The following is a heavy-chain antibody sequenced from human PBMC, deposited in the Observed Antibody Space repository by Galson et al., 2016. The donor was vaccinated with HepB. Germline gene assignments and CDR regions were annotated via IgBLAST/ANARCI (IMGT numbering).Heavy chain of an antibody. Sequence: SLRLSCAASGFTFGSFAMTWVRQAPGKGLEWVSSLSGSADKSFYADSLKGRFTISRDNFNNTVFLQMNSLRAEDTAVYYCARRPVSGAAGYYHGMDVWGQGTTVIVSS. CDR2: LSGSADKS. D-gene: IGHD6-25*01. J-gene: IGHJ6*02. V-gene: IGHV3-23*01. CDR3: ARRPVSGAAGYYHGMDV. CDR1: GFTFGSFA.